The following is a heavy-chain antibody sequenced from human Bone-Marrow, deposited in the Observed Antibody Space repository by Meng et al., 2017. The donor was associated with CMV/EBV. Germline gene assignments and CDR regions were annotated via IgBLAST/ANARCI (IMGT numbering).Heavy chain of an antibody. CDR3: ARDSSSSGWYPGLDY. V-gene: IGHV1-18*01. J-gene: IGHJ4*02. Sequence: ASVKVSCKASGYTFTSYGIIWVRQAPGQGLEWMGWISNYNGNTNYAQKLQGRVTMTTDTSTSTAYMELRSLRSDETAVYYGARDSSSSGWYPGLDYWGQGTLVTVSS. CDR1: GYTFTSYG. D-gene: IGHD6-19*01. CDR2: ISNYNGNT.